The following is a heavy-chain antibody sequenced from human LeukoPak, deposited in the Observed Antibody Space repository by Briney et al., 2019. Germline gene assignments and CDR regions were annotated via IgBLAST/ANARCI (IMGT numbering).Heavy chain of an antibody. V-gene: IGHV4-4*02. CDR3: GRHDYGDSSAAFDI. CDR2: IYRTGRT. CDR1: GDSISNNYL. Sequence: SGTLSLTCAVSGDSISNNYLWRWVRQFPGKGLEYIGEIYRTGRTNYNPSLKSRVTISIDKSENQFSLNLRSVTAADTAVYYCGRHDYGDSSAAFDIWGQGTMVTVPS. D-gene: IGHD4-17*01. J-gene: IGHJ3*02.